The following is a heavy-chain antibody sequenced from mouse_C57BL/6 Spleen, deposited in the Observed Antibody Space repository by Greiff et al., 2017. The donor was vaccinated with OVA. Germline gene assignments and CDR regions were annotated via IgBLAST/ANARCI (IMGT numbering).Heavy chain of an antibody. V-gene: IGHV1-69*01. CDR2: IDPSDSYT. CDR1: GYTFTSYW. Sequence: QVQLQQPGAELVMPGASVKLSCKASGYTFTSYWMHWVKQRPGQGLEWIGEIDPSDSYTNYNQKFKGKSTLTVDKSSSTAYMQLSSLTSEVSAVYYCARGITTVAIDYWGQGTTLTVSS. CDR3: ARGITTVAIDY. J-gene: IGHJ2*01. D-gene: IGHD1-1*01.